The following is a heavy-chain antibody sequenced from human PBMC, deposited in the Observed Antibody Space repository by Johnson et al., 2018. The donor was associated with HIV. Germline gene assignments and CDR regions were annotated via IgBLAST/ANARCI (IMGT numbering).Heavy chain of an antibody. CDR1: GFTVSSNY. CDR2: IYSGGST. V-gene: IGHV3-66*01. D-gene: IGHD4-23*01. CDR3: SREFHDYGGGDAFDI. Sequence: VQLVESGGGVVQPGRSLRLSCAASGFTVSSNYMSWVRQAPGKGLEWVSVIYSGGSTYYADSVKGRFTISRDNSKNTLYLQMNSLRAEDTAVYYCSREFHDYGGGDAFDIWGQGTMVTVSS. J-gene: IGHJ3*02.